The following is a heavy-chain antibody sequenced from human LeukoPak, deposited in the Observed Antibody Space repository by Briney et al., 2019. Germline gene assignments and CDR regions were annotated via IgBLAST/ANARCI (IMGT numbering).Heavy chain of an antibody. CDR3: ARADYDSSVGY. Sequence: SETLSLTCSVSGGSISSHYWSWIRQPPGKGLEWIGYIYYSGSTNYSPSLKSRVSISVDTSKNQFSLKLRSVTAADTAVYYCARADYDSSVGYWGQGTLVTVSS. D-gene: IGHD3-22*01. V-gene: IGHV4-59*11. CDR2: IYYSGST. CDR1: GGSISSHY. J-gene: IGHJ4*02.